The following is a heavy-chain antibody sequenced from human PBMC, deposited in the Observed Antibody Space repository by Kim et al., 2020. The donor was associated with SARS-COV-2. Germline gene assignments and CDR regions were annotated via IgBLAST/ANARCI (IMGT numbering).Heavy chain of an antibody. CDR3: ASHYGDYNWYFDL. J-gene: IGHJ2*01. CDR2: IIPIFGTA. Sequence: SVKVSCKASGGTFSSYAISWVRQAPGQGLEWMGGIIPIFGTANYAQKFQGRVTITADESTSTAYMELSSLRSEDTAVYYCASHYGDYNWYFDLWGRGTLVTVSS. D-gene: IGHD4-17*01. V-gene: IGHV1-69*13. CDR1: GGTFSSYA.